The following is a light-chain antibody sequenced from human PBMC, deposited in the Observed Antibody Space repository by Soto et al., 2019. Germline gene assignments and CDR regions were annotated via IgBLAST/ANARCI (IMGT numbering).Light chain of an antibody. J-gene: IGLJ1*01. CDR3: CSYAGGNTYV. V-gene: IGLV2-23*01. CDR1: SRDVGLYDF. CDR2: DGS. Sequence: QSALTQPASVSGSPGQSITISCTGTSRDVGLYDFVSWFQQHPGKAPKLLIYDGSERPSGVSNRFSASESGNTASLIISGLQAEDEADYYCCSYAGGNTYVFGSGTKVTVL.